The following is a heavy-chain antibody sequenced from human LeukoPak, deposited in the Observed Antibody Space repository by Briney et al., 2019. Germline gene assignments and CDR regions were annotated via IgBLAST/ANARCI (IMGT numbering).Heavy chain of an antibody. CDR2: IHPNSGGT. V-gene: IGHV1-2*06. CDR3: VRYHGDYVRFDP. CDR1: GYTFTCYY. Sequence: GASVKVSCKASGYTFTCYYMHWVRQAPGQGLEWMGRIHPNSGGTNYAQKFRGRVSLTRDTSISTAHMELSRLRSDDTAVYFCVRYHGDYVRFDPWGQGTLVTVSS. J-gene: IGHJ5*02. D-gene: IGHD4-17*01.